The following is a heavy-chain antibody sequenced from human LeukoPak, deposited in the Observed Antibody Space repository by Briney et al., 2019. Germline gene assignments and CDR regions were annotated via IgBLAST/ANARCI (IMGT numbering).Heavy chain of an antibody. Sequence: SETLSLTCTVSGGSISSSSYYWGWIRQPPGKGLEWIGCIYYSGSTYYNPSLKSRVTISVDTSKNQFSLKLSSVTAADTAVYYCARECSQRSGGSCYAMYWGQGTLVTVSS. CDR3: ARECSQRSGGSCYAMY. CDR2: IYYSGST. V-gene: IGHV4-39*07. J-gene: IGHJ4*02. CDR1: GGSISSSSYY. D-gene: IGHD2-15*01.